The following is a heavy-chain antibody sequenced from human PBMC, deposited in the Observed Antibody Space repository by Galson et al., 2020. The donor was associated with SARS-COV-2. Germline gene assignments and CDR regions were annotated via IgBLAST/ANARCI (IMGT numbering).Heavy chain of an antibody. CDR1: GFTFSTYS. CDR2: ISSSSGTI. V-gene: IGHV3-48*01. CDR3: ARDLGYDFWSGYSRTMDV. Sequence: GGSLRLSCAASGFTFSTYSMNWVRQAPGKGLEWVSSISSSSGTIYYAHSVKGRFTISRDNAKNSLYLQMNSLRAEDTAVYYCARDLGYDFWSGYSRTMDVWGKGTTVTVSS. J-gene: IGHJ6*04. D-gene: IGHD3-3*01.